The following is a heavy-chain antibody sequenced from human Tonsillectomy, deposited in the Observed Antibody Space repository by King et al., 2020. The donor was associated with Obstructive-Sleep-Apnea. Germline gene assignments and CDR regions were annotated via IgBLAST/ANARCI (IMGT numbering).Heavy chain of an antibody. D-gene: IGHD6-13*01. J-gene: IGHJ6*02. CDR2: ISSSSSYT. CDR3: ARGPGYSSSWHVPHIFSYYYGMAV. Sequence: VQLVESGGGLVKPGVSLRLSCAASGFTFSDYYMSWIPQAPGKGLEWVSYISSSSSYTNYADSVKGRFTISRVNAKNSLYLQMNSLRAEDTVVYYCARGPGYSSSWHVPHIFSYYYGMAVWGHGTTVTVS. V-gene: IGHV3-11*06. CDR1: GFTFSDYY.